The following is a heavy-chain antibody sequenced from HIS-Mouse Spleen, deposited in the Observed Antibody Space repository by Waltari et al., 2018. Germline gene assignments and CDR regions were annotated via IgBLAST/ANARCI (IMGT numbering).Heavy chain of an antibody. CDR3: ARDYGDNWFDP. J-gene: IGHJ5*02. CDR1: GGSLSSSSYH. CDR2: IYYSGST. D-gene: IGHD4-17*01. Sequence: QLQLQESGPGLVKPSETLSLTCTVSGGSLSSSSYHRGWISQPQGKGLEWIGSIYYSGSTYYNPSLKSRVTISVDTSKNQFSLKLSSVTAADTAVYYCARDYGDNWFDPWGQGTLVTVSS. V-gene: IGHV4-39*07.